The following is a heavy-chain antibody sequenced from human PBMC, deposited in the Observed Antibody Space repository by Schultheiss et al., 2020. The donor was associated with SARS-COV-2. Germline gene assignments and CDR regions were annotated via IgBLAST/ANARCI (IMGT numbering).Heavy chain of an antibody. Sequence: SETLSLTCAVYGGSFSGYYWSWIRQPPGKGLEWIGEIYHSGSTHYNPSLKSRITISVDKSKNQFSLKLSSVTAADTAVYYCARVARGGGSYRPFGYWGQGTLVTVSS. CDR3: ARVARGGGSYRPFGY. CDR2: IYHSGST. D-gene: IGHD1-26*01. CDR1: GGSFSGYY. V-gene: IGHV4-34*01. J-gene: IGHJ4*02.